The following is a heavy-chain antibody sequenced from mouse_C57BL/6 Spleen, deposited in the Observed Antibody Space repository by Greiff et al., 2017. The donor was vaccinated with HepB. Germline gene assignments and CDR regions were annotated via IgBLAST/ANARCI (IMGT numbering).Heavy chain of an antibody. V-gene: IGHV5-4*01. Sequence: DVHLVESGGGLVKPGGSLKLSCAASGFTFSSYAMSWVRQTPEKRLEWVATISDGGSYTYYPDNVKGRFTISRDNAKNNLYLQMSHLKSEDTAMYYCARAITTVVEGFAYWGQGTLVTVSA. CDR3: ARAITTVVEGFAY. J-gene: IGHJ3*01. CDR1: GFTFSSYA. CDR2: ISDGGSYT. D-gene: IGHD1-1*01.